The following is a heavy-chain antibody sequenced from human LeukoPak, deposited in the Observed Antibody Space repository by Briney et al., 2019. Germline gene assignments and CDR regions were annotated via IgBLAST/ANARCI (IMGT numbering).Heavy chain of an antibody. CDR1: GFTFSSYG. J-gene: IGHJ4*02. CDR3: AKDTAVVTEGGFDY. V-gene: IGHV3-30*18. CDR2: ISYDGSNK. D-gene: IGHD5-18*01. Sequence: GGSLRLSCAASGFTFSSYGMHWVRQAPGKGLEWVAVISYDGSNKYYADSVKGRFTISRDNSKNTLYLQMNSLRAEDTAVYYCAKDTAVVTEGGFDYWGQGTLVTVSS.